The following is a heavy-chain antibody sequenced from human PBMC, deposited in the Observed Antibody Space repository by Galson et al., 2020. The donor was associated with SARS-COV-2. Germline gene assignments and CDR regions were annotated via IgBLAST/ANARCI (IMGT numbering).Heavy chain of an antibody. D-gene: IGHD3-22*01. CDR2: IYYSGST. Sequence: TLSLTCTVSGGSISSGGYYWSWIRQHPGKGLEWIGYIYYSGSTYYNPSLKSRVTISVDTSKNQFSLKLSSVTAADTAVYYCARTRITMIVVVTWPNYAFDIWGQGTMVTVSS. CDR3: ARTRITMIVVVTWPNYAFDI. V-gene: IGHV4-31*03. J-gene: IGHJ3*02. CDR1: GGSISSGGYY.